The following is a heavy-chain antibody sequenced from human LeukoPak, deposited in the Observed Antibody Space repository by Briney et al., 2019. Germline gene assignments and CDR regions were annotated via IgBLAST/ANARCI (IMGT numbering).Heavy chain of an antibody. J-gene: IGHJ4*02. CDR3: AKLTVVVVAAPFDY. V-gene: IGHV3-23*01. CDR1: GFTFSSYA. CDR2: ISGSGGST. D-gene: IGHD2-15*01. Sequence: GGFLRLSCAASGFTFSSYAMSWVRQAPGKGLEWVSAISGSGGSTYYADSVKGRFTISRDNSKNTLYLQMNSLRAEDTAVYYCAKLTVVVVAAPFDYWGQGTLVTVSS.